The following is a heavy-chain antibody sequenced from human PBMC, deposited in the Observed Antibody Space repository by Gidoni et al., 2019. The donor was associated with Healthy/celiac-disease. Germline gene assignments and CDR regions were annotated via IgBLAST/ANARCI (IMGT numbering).Heavy chain of an antibody. CDR3: ASVPGNRASGWFDY. D-gene: IGHD6-19*01. CDR1: GGTFTSYA. J-gene: IGHJ4*02. CDR2: IIPIFGTA. Sequence: QVPPVQSGAEAKTPGPSVKVSCMASGGTFTSYAISWVRQAPGQGLEWMGGIIPIFGTANYAQKFQGRVTITADESTSTAYMELSSLRSEDTAVYYCASVPGNRASGWFDYWGQGTLVTVSS. V-gene: IGHV1-69*01.